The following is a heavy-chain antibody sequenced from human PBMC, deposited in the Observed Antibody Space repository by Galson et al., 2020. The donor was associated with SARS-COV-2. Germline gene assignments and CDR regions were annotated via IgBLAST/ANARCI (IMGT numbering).Heavy chain of an antibody. CDR3: ARGPGWGYWYDY. CDR2: IYHRGST. CDR1: GYTISSGYY. D-gene: IGHD2-8*02. V-gene: IGHV4-38-2*02. Sequence: SETLTLSCTVSGYTISSGYYWGWIRQPPGKGLEWIGSIYHRGSTNYNPSLKSRVTISVDTSKNQLYLKLSSVTAADTAVYYCARGPGWGYWYDYWGQGTLVTVSS. J-gene: IGHJ4*02.